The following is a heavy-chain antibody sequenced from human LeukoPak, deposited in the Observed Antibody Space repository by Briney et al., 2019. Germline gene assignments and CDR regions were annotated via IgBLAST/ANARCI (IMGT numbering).Heavy chain of an antibody. CDR2: IYYSGST. D-gene: IGHD1-7*01. CDR3: ARQRITGTTCWFDP. Sequence: PSETLSLTCTVSGGSISSSSYYWGWIRQPPGKGLEWIGSIYYSGSTYYNPSLKSRVTISVDTSKNQFSLKLGSVTAADTAVYYCARQRITGTTCWFDPWGQGTLVTVSS. CDR1: GGSISSSSYY. V-gene: IGHV4-39*01. J-gene: IGHJ5*02.